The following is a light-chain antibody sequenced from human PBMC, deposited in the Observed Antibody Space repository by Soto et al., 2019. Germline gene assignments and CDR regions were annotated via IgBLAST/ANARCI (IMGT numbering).Light chain of an antibody. V-gene: IGLV2-14*01. CDR2: DVS. CDR1: SSDVGGYNY. CDR3: SLYTSSSTYV. J-gene: IGLJ1*01. Sequence: QSVLTQPASVSGSPGQSITISCTGTSSDVGGYNYVSWYQQHPGKAPKLMIYDVSNRPSGVSNRFSGSKSGNTASLTISGLQAEDEADYYCSLYTSSSTYVFGTGTQVTVL.